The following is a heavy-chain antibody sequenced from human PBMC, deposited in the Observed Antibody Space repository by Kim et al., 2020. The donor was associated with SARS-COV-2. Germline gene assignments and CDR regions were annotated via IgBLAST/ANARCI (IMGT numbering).Heavy chain of an antibody. CDR3: ARVYCSSTSCYFSWFDP. V-gene: IGHV4-59*01. D-gene: IGHD2-2*01. J-gene: IGHJ5*02. Sequence: LTSRVTISVDTSKNQFSLKLSSVTAADTAVYYCARVYCSSTSCYFSWFDPWGQGTLVTVSS.